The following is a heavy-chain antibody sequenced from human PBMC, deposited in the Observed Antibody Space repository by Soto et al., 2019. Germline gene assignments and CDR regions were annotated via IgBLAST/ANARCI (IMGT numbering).Heavy chain of an antibody. V-gene: IGHV4-39*01. Sequence: PSETLSLTCTVSGGSISSSSYYWGWIRQPPGKGLEWIGSIYYSGSTYYNPSLKSRVTISVDTSKNQFSLKLSSVTAADTAVYYCARQLAAAGKVGRYYYYGMDVWGQGTTVTVS. CDR2: IYYSGST. J-gene: IGHJ6*02. D-gene: IGHD6-13*01. CDR3: ARQLAAAGKVGRYYYYGMDV. CDR1: GGSISSSSYY.